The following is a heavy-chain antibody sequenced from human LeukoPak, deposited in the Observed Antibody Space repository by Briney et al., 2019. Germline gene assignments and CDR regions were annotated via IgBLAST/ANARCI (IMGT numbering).Heavy chain of an antibody. CDR2: ISYDGSNK. V-gene: IGHV3-30*18. Sequence: GGSLRLSCAASGFTFSSYDIHWVRQAPGKGLEWVAVISYDGSNKYFADSVKGRFTISRDNSQNTLYLQMNSLRAEDTAVYYCANYRPAYCGGDCYSDDAFDIWGQGTMVTVSS. CDR1: GFTFSSYD. J-gene: IGHJ3*02. D-gene: IGHD2-21*02. CDR3: ANYRPAYCGGDCYSDDAFDI.